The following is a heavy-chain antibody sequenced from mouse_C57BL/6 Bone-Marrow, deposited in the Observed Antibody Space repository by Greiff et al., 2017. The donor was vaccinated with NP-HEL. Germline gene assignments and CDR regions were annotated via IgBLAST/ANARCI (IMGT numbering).Heavy chain of an antibody. V-gene: IGHV1-18*01. J-gene: IGHJ1*03. CDR1: GYTFTDYN. CDR3: ARLNWYFDV. Sequence: VQLKESGPELVKPGASVKIPCKASGYTFTDYNMDWVKQSHGKSLEWIGDINPNNGGTNYNQKFKGKATLTVDKSSSTAYMELRSLTSEDTAVYYCARLNWYFDVWGTGTTVTVSS. CDR2: INPNNGGT.